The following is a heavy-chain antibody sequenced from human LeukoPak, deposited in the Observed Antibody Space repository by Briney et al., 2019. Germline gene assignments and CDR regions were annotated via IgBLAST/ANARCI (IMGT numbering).Heavy chain of an antibody. CDR3: AKDSVVPAALFDY. J-gene: IGHJ4*02. Sequence: GGSLRLSCAASGFTFSSYAMSWVRQAPGRWLEWVSAISGSGGSTYYADSVKGRFTISRDNSKNTLYLQMNSLRAEDTAVYYCAKDSVVPAALFDYWGQGTLVTVSS. D-gene: IGHD2-2*01. V-gene: IGHV3-23*01. CDR2: ISGSGGST. CDR1: GFTFSSYA.